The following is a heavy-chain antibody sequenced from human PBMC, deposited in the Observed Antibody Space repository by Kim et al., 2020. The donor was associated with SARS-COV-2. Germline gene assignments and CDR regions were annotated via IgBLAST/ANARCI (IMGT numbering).Heavy chain of an antibody. CDR2: INPSGGST. V-gene: IGHV1-46*01. CDR1: GYTFTTYY. D-gene: IGHD6-13*01. J-gene: IGHJ4*02. Sequence: AAVNVSCKASGYTFTTYYIHWVRQAPGQGLEWMVVINPSGGSTSYAQKSQGRVTMTSDTSTSTVYMELSSLRSEDTAVYYCARDPIAAAGVFDYWGQGAL. CDR3: ARDPIAAAGVFDY.